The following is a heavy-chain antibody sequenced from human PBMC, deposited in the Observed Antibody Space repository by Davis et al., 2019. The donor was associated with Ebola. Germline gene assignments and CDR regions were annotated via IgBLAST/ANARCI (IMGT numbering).Heavy chain of an antibody. V-gene: IGHV4-61*01. Sequence: PSETLSLTCTVSGGSVSSGSHYWSWLRQSPGKGLEWIGYVYHSGSTNYNPSLKSRVTMSVDTANNEFSLELRSVTAADTAIYYCSAYVRAGGYNFYMDVWGKGTRSPSP. CDR1: GGSVSSGSHY. CDR3: SAYVRAGGYNFYMDV. CDR2: VYHSGST. D-gene: IGHD1-26*01. J-gene: IGHJ6*03.